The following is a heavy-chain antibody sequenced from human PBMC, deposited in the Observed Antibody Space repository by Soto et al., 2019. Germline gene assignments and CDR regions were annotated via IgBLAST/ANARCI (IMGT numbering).Heavy chain of an antibody. Sequence: QVQLQESGPGLVKPSGTLSLTCAVSGGSISSSNWWSWVRQPPGKGLEWIGEIYHSGSTNYNPSLKRRVTISVDKSKNQFSLKLSSVTAADTAVYYCARDFSKKFSRDGYTTWGQGTLVTVSS. V-gene: IGHV4-4*02. CDR1: GGSISSSNW. D-gene: IGHD5-12*01. CDR3: ARDFSKKFSRDGYTT. J-gene: IGHJ5*02. CDR2: IYHSGST.